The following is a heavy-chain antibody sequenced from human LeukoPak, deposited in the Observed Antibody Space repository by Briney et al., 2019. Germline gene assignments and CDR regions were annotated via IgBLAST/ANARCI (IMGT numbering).Heavy chain of an antibody. CDR3: AREVPVRSGGWFDP. Sequence: SETLSLTCTVSGGSISSSSYYWGWIRQPPGTGLEWIGSIYYSGSTYYNPSLKSRVTISVDTSKNQFSLKLSSVTAADTAVYYCAREVPVRSGGWFDPWGQGTLVTVSS. V-gene: IGHV4-39*02. D-gene: IGHD3-10*01. J-gene: IGHJ5*02. CDR1: GGSISSSSYY. CDR2: IYYSGST.